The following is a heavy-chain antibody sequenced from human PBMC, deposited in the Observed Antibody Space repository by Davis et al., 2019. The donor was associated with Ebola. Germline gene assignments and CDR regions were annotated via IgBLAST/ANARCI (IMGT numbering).Heavy chain of an antibody. CDR2: TYYSSKWYK. CDR3: ARGWLRTGFDY. J-gene: IGHJ4*02. D-gene: IGHD5-12*01. V-gene: IGHV6-1*01. Sequence: HSQTLSLTCAISGDSVSSGGWNWIRQSPSRGLEWLGRTYYSSKWYKDYAVSVKSRITINLDTSKNQFSLQLNSVTPEDTAVYYCARGWLRTGFDYWGQGTPVIVSS. CDR1: GDSVSSGG.